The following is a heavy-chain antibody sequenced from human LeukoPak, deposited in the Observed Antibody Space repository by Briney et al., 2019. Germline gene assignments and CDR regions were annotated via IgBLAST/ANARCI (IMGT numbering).Heavy chain of an antibody. J-gene: IGHJ1*01. CDR2: INPNSGGT. D-gene: IGHD5-24*01. Sequence: ASVKVSCKASGYTFTGYYMHWVRQAPGQGLEWMGWINPNSGGTYYAQKFQGRVTMTGDTSISTAYMELSRLRSDDTAVYYCARPHERWLPPFQHWGQGTLVTVSS. CDR3: ARPHERWLPPFQH. CDR1: GYTFTGYY. V-gene: IGHV1-2*02.